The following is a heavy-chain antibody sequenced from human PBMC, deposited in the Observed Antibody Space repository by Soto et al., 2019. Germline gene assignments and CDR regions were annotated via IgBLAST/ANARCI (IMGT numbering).Heavy chain of an antibody. Sequence: GGSLRLSCAASGFTFSTYAMSWVRQAPGTGLEWVSTITGSGSSTYYADSVKGRFSISRDDSKNTVYLQLNSLRAEDTAVYYCANYFRAPPTMAMSHWGQGTLVTVSS. CDR3: ANYFRAPPTMAMSH. J-gene: IGHJ4*02. CDR1: GFTFSTYA. D-gene: IGHD3-10*01. CDR2: ITGSGSST. V-gene: IGHV3-23*01.